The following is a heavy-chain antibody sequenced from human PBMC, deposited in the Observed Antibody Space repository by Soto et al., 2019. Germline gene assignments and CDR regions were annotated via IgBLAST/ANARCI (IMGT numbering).Heavy chain of an antibody. D-gene: IGHD4-17*01. Sequence: EMQLVESGGGLVQPGGSLRLSCAGSGLTFRNDWLSWVRQAPGKGLEWVANINQDGSERYYVDSVRGRFTISRDNVENSPYLQLNSLRPEDTAVYHGAVYGYGVSAAAYWGQGTQVTVSS. CDR3: AVYGYGVSAAAY. CDR2: INQDGSER. J-gene: IGHJ4*02. V-gene: IGHV3-7*03. CDR1: GLTFRNDW.